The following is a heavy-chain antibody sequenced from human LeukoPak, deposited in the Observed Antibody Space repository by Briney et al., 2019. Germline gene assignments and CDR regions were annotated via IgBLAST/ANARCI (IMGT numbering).Heavy chain of an antibody. V-gene: IGHV4-59*01. Sequence: SETLSLTCTVSGGSINSYYWSWIRQPPGKGLEWIGYIYYSGSTNYNPSLKSRVTISVDTSKNQFSLKLSSVTAADTAVYYCARSGSSDYYGSGSYYLSFDYWGQGTLVTVSS. J-gene: IGHJ4*02. D-gene: IGHD3-10*01. CDR1: GGSINSYY. CDR2: IYYSGST. CDR3: ARSGSSDYYGSGSYYLSFDY.